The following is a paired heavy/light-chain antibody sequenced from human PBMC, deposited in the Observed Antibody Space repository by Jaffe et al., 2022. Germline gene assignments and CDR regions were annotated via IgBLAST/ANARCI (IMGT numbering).Heavy chain of an antibody. CDR1: GYTFTGYY. CDR2: INPNSGGT. V-gene: IGHV1-2*06. D-gene: IGHD3-9*01. CDR3: ARDEDWADQHGGGVV. Sequence: QVQLVQSGAEVKKPGASVKVSCKASGYTFTGYYMHWVRQAPGQGLEWMGRINPNSGGTNYAQKFQGRVTMTRDTSISTAYMELSRLRSDDTAVYYCARDEDWADQHGGGVVWGQGTLVTVSS. J-gene: IGHJ4*02.
Light chain of an antibody. Sequence: EIVLTQSPDFQSVTPKEKVTITCRASQSIGSSLHWYQQKPDQSPKLLIKYASQSISGVPSRFSGSGSGTDFTLTINSLEAEDAATYYCHQSSSLPWTFGQGTKVEIK. CDR3: HQSSSLPWT. CDR2: YAS. CDR1: QSIGSS. J-gene: IGKJ1*01. V-gene: IGKV6-21*02.